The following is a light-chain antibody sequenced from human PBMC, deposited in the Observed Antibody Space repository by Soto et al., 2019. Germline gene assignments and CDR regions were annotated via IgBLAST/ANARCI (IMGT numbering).Light chain of an antibody. J-gene: IGLJ1*01. CDR1: SSDVGGYNY. Sequence: QSALTQPASVSGSPGQSITISCTGTSSDVGGYNYVSWYQQHPGKAPKLLIFEVSHRPSGVSYRFSGSKSGNTASLTISGLQAEDEADYSCNSYTPTSTLYVFGTGTKLTVL. CDR3: NSYTPTSTLYV. CDR2: EVS. V-gene: IGLV2-14*01.